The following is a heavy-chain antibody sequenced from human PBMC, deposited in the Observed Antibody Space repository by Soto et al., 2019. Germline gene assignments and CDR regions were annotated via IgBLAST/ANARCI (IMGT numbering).Heavy chain of an antibody. Sequence: QVQLVQSGAEVKKPGSSVKVSCKASGGTFSSYSINWVRQAPGQGLEWMGEITPIFGTANYAQKFQGRVPITADESTSTAYMELSSLRSEGTAVYYCARDGGRHSGGIDYWGQGTLVTVSS. J-gene: IGHJ4*02. CDR3: ARDGGRHSGGIDY. D-gene: IGHD1-26*01. V-gene: IGHV1-69*01. CDR1: GGTFSSYS. CDR2: ITPIFGTA.